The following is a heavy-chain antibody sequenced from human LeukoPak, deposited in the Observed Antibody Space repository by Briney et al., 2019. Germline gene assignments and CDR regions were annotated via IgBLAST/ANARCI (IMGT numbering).Heavy chain of an antibody. J-gene: IGHJ4*02. CDR3: ARGAYGDK. D-gene: IGHD4-17*01. CDR1: GYTLTSYG. V-gene: IGHV1-18*01. Sequence: ASVKVSCEASGYTLTSYGINWMRQAPGQGLEWMGWISTQSGNTKYAQKVQGRLTLTTDRSTNTAYMELRSLRSDDTAVYYCARGAYGDKWGQGIMVTVSS. CDR2: ISTQSGNT.